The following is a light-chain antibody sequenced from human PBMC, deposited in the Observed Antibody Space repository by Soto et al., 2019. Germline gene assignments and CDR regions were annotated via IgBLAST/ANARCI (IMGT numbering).Light chain of an antibody. CDR3: QQYGSYST. V-gene: IGKV1-5*03. J-gene: IGKJ2*01. CDR2: KAS. CDR1: QSINNW. Sequence: DIQMTQYPSTLSASVGDRVTITCLASQSINNWLAWYQQKPGKAPKLLIYKASSLEGGVPPRFSGSGVGTEVTLTISSLQPNDFATYYCQQYGSYSTLGQGTKLEIK.